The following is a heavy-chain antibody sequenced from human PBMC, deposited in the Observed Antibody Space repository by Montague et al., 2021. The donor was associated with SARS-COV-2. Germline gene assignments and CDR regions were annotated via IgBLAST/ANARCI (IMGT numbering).Heavy chain of an antibody. J-gene: IGHJ3*01. CDR3: ARRYDFYRAEAFDV. CDR2: IYWDGDQ. Sequence: PALVKPTQTLALTCVFSDFSFNTDGVGVAWIRRPPGKALEWLALIYWDGDQRYSPSLKTRLTITRDTSKNRVVLTMTNLDPVDTATYYCARRYDFYRAEAFDVWGQGTMLTVSS. CDR1: DFSFNTDGVG. V-gene: IGHV2-5*02. D-gene: IGHD3-3*01.